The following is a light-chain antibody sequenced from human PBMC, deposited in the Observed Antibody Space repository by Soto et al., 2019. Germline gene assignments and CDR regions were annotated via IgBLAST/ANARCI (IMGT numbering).Light chain of an antibody. CDR2: KAS. Sequence: DIQMTQSPSTLSASVGDRFTVTCRASQSFGSWLAWYQQKPGKAPTLLLYKASTLESGVPSRFSGSGFGAEFTLTIASLQPDDSATYYCQQYNSFSKTFGRGTKVDIK. CDR1: QSFGSW. CDR3: QQYNSFSKT. V-gene: IGKV1-5*03. J-gene: IGKJ1*01.